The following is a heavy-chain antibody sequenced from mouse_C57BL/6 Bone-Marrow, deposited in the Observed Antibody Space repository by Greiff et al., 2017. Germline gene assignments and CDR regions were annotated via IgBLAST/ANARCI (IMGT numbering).Heavy chain of an antibody. CDR1: GYSFTDYN. D-gene: IGHD2-10*02. V-gene: IGHV1-39*01. J-gene: IGHJ4*01. CDR3: ATRGALGVWMDY. CDR2: INPNYGTT. Sequence: EVQLQQSGPELVKPGASVKLSCKASGYSFTDYNMNWVKQSNGQSLEWIGVINPNYGTTSYNQKFKGKATLTVDPSSSTAYMQLNNLTSEDSAVEYCATRGALGVWMDYWGQGTSVTVSS.